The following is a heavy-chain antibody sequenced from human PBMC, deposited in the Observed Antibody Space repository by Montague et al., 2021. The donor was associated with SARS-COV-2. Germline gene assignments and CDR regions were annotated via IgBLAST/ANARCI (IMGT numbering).Heavy chain of an antibody. D-gene: IGHD6-19*01. V-gene: IGHV4-39*01. CDR2: IYYGGTT. CDR3: AGETYTSGWFQQFDY. CDR1: GGSISSSNYY. Sequence: SETLSLTCTVSGGSISSSNYYWGWIRQPPGKGLEWIGSIYYGGTTYYNPSLESRVTISVDTSKKQFSLKLSSVTAADTAVYYCAGETYTSGWFQQFDYWGQGTLVTVSS. J-gene: IGHJ4*02.